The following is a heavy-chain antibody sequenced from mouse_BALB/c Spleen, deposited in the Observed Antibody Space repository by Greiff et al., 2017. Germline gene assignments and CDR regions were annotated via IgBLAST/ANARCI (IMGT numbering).Heavy chain of an antibody. V-gene: IGHV2-9*02. D-gene: IGHD4-1*01. CDR1: GFSLTSYG. CDR3: ARGDWDLDY. CDR2: IWAGGST. Sequence: VKLQESGPGLVAPSQSLSITCTVSGFSLTSYGVHWVRQPPGKGLEWLGVIWAGGSTNYNSALMSRLSISKDNSKSQVFLKMNSLQTDYTAMYYCARGDWDLDYWGQGTTLTVSS. J-gene: IGHJ2*01.